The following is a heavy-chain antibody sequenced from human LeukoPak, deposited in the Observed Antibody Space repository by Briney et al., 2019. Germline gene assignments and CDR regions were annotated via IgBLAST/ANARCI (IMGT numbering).Heavy chain of an antibody. CDR1: GYTFTSYG. CDR2: ISAYNGNT. J-gene: IGHJ4*02. D-gene: IGHD1-7*01. V-gene: IGHV1-18*01. Sequence: GASVKVSCXASGYTFTSYGFSWVRQAPGQGLEWMVWISAYNGNTNYAQKLQGRVTMTTDTSTSTAYMELRSLRSDDTAVYYCARASVTGTSYFDYWGQGTLVTVSS. CDR3: ARASVTGTSYFDY.